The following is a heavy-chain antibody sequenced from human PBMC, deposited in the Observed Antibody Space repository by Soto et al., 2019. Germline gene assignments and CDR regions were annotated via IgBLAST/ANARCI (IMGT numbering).Heavy chain of an antibody. Sequence: ISWVRQAPGQGLEWMGWISAYNGNTNYAQKLQGRVTMTTDTSTSTAYMELRSLRSDDTAVYYCARGGSTIFGVVIVDPWGQGTLVTVSS. V-gene: IGHV1-18*01. J-gene: IGHJ5*02. CDR3: ARGGSTIFGVVIVDP. D-gene: IGHD3-3*01. CDR2: ISAYNGNT.